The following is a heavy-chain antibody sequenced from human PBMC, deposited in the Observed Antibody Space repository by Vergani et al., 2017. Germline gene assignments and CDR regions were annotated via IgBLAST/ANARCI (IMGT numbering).Heavy chain of an antibody. CDR1: GFTFDDYA. Sequence: EVQLVESGGGVVQTGGSLRLSCAASGFTFDDYAMHWVRQAPGKGLEWVSLISGDGGSTYYADSVKGRFTISRDNSKNSLYLQMNSLRTEDTALYYCAKDSAIFGHGGWFDPWGQGTLVTVSS. D-gene: IGHD3-3*01. CDR2: ISGDGGST. J-gene: IGHJ5*02. V-gene: IGHV3-43*02. CDR3: AKDSAIFGHGGWFDP.